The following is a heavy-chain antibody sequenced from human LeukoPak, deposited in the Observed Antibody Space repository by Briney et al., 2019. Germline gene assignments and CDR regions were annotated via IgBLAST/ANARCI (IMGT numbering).Heavy chain of an antibody. V-gene: IGHV5-51*01. CDR1: GSNFASYW. J-gene: IGHJ3*02. CDR3: ATGSGGTWGRAYI. CDR2: IYPGDSDT. Sequence: GESLKISCKGSGSNFASYWIGWVRQMPGKGLEWMGIIYPGDSDTRYSPSFQGQVTISADKSISTAYLQWSSLKASDTAMYYRATGSGGTWGRAYIWGQGTMVTVSS. D-gene: IGHD2-15*01.